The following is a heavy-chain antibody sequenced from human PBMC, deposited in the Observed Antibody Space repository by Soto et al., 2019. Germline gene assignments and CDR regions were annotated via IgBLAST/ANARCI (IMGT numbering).Heavy chain of an antibody. CDR3: ARLCVVADSPPYYYGMDV. CDR1: GYSFTSYW. J-gene: IGHJ6*02. D-gene: IGHD2-15*01. V-gene: IGHV5-51*01. CDR2: IYPGDSDT. Sequence: PGESLKISCKGSGYSFTSYWIGWVRQMPGKGLEWMGIIYPGDSDTRYSPSFQGQVTISADKSISTAYLQWSSLKASDTAMYYSARLCVVADSPPYYYGMDVWGQGTTVTVSS.